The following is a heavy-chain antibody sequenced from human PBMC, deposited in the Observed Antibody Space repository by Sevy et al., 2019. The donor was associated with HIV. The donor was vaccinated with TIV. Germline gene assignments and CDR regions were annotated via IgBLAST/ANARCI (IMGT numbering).Heavy chain of an antibody. CDR3: ARDWSFDY. V-gene: IGHV3-30*03. J-gene: IGHJ4*02. Sequence: GSLRLSCAASTFTLSNYGFHWVRQTPDKGLEWVSFISIDGNNKLYADSVKGRFTISRDNSNNTLSLQMNGLRAEDTAVYYCARDWSFDYWGQGTLVTVSS. D-gene: IGHD3-3*01. CDR2: ISIDGNNK. CDR1: TFTLSNYG.